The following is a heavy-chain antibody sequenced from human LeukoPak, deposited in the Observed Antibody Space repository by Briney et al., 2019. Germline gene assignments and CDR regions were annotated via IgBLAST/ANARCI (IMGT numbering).Heavy chain of an antibody. CDR1: GGSISSYY. D-gene: IGHD6-19*01. CDR3: AKAGSGWYNWFDP. CDR2: IYYSGST. J-gene: IGHJ5*02. Sequence: SETLSLTCTVSGGSISSYYWSWIRQPPGKGLEWIGYIYYSGSTNYNPSLKSRVTISVDTSKNQFSLKLSSVTAADTAVYYCAKAGSGWYNWFDPWGQGTLVTVSS. V-gene: IGHV4-59*08.